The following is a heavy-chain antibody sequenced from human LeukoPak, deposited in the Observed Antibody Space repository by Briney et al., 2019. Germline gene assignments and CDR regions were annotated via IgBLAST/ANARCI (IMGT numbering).Heavy chain of an antibody. CDR2: ISGSNGRT. CDR3: AKDRLYGSGSYIPNPFDP. Sequence: ASVKVSCKASGYTFSNYAISWVRQAPGQGLQWMGWISGSNGRTKYSQQVQDRVTMTTDPSTSTVYMELRSLTSDDTAVYYCAKDRLYGSGSYIPNPFDPWGQGTLVTVSS. V-gene: IGHV1-18*01. CDR1: GYTFSNYA. D-gene: IGHD3-10*01. J-gene: IGHJ5*02.